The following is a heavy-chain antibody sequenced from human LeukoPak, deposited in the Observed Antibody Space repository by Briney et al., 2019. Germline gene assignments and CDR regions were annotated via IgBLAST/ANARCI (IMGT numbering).Heavy chain of an antibody. V-gene: IGHV3-23*01. Sequence: GGSLRLSCTASGFTFSAYAMMWVRQAPGKGPEWVSAIRGGGGGAFYADSVKGRFTISRDNSKYTLFLQMSGLRAEDTAVYYCARDPNGDYIGAFDMWGPGTMVTVSS. D-gene: IGHD4-17*01. CDR1: GFTFSAYA. CDR2: IRGGGGGA. J-gene: IGHJ3*02. CDR3: ARDPNGDYIGAFDM.